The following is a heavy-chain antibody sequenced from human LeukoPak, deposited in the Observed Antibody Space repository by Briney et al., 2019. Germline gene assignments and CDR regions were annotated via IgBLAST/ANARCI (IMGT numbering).Heavy chain of an antibody. CDR2: ITGSGGST. V-gene: IGHV3-23*01. D-gene: IGHD3-22*01. Sequence: GGSLRLSCAASGFTFSSYAMTWVRQAPGKGLEWVSAITGSGGSTYYADSAKGRFTISRDNSKNTLYLQMNSLRAEDTAVYYCAKEFITFGAFDVWGQGTMVTVSS. CDR3: AKEFITFGAFDV. CDR1: GFTFSSYA. J-gene: IGHJ3*01.